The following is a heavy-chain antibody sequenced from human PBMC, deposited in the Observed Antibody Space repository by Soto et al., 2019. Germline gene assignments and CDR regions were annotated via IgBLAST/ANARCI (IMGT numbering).Heavy chain of an antibody. J-gene: IGHJ4*02. CDR1: GGSLSGATYY. D-gene: IGHD5-12*01. CDR2: IYYSGST. Sequence: PSVTLSLTCGVSGGSLSGATYYWGWIRQPPGRGLEWIGSIYYSGSTYYNPSLKSRVTISVDTSKNQFSLKLSSVTAADTAVYYCASTRLVATSVWYWGQGTLVTVSS. V-gene: IGHV4-39*01. CDR3: ASTRLVATSVWY.